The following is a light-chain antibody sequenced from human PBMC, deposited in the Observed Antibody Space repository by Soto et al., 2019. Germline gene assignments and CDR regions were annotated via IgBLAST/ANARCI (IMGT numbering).Light chain of an antibody. CDR2: EVN. J-gene: IGLJ3*02. Sequence: QSALTQPASVSGSPGQSVTISCTGTSSDIGSYNRVSWYQQPPGTAPKLMIYEVNNRPSGVPDRFSGSKSGNTASLTISGLQAEDEADYYCSSYTSSSTWVFGGGTKVTVL. CDR3: SSYTSSSTWV. CDR1: SSDIGSYNR. V-gene: IGLV2-18*02.